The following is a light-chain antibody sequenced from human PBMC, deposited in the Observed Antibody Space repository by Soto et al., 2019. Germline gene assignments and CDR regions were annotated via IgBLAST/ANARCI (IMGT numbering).Light chain of an antibody. CDR3: QQYGRPRT. V-gene: IGKV3-20*01. Sequence: EIVLTQSTGTLSLSPGERATLSCRASQSVSSSYLAWYQQKPGQAPRLLIYGVSSRSTDIQDRFSGSGSGNDFPLTITRLELEDFEVYYCQQYGRPRTFGQGTKVEIK. J-gene: IGKJ1*01. CDR1: QSVSSSY. CDR2: GVS.